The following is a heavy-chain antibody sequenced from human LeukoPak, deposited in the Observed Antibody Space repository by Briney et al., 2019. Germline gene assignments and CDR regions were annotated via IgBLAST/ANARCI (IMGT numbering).Heavy chain of an antibody. CDR2: ISGSGGST. Sequence: PGGSLRLSCAASGFTFSSYAMSWVRQAPGKGLEWVSAISGSGGSTYYADSVKGRFTISRDSFKSILYLQMNSLNADDTAVYYCAKGEKQGLLFSDYFDFRGQGTLVTVSS. D-gene: IGHD2-21*02. J-gene: IGHJ4*02. CDR3: AKGEKQGLLFSDYFDF. V-gene: IGHV3-23*01. CDR1: GFTFSSYA.